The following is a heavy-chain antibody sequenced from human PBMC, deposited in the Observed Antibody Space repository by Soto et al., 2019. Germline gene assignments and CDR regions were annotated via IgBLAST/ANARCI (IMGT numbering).Heavy chain of an antibody. CDR2: INHSGST. Sequence: SETLSLTCAVYGGSFSGYYWSWIRQPPGKGLEWIGEINHSGSTNYNPSLKSRVTISVDTSKNQFSLKLSSVTAADTAVYYCARGLFVVVVVAATGWFDPWGQGTPVTVSS. CDR3: ARGLFVVVVVAATGWFDP. V-gene: IGHV4-34*01. J-gene: IGHJ5*02. CDR1: GGSFSGYY. D-gene: IGHD2-15*01.